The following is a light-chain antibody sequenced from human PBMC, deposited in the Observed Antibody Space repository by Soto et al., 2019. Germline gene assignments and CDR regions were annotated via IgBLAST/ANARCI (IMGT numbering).Light chain of an antibody. CDR3: QQLQRTPFT. Sequence: QLTQSPSSLSASVGDRVTITCRVSQDISRYLAWYQQRAGKAPKLLIYGASTLQSGVPSRFSGSGSGTEFTLTISSLQPEDFATYHCQQLQRTPFTFGPGTTVDV. J-gene: IGKJ3*01. CDR2: GAS. CDR1: QDISRY. V-gene: IGKV1-9*01.